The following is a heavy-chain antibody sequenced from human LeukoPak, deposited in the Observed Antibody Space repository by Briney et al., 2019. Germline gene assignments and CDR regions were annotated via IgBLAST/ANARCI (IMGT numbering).Heavy chain of an antibody. V-gene: IGHV1-69*13. J-gene: IGHJ6*02. Sequence: ASVKVSCKASGGTFSSYAISWVRQAPGQGLEWMGGIIPIFGTANYAQKFQGRVTITADESTSTAYMELSSLRSEDTAVYYCARANTLTGSRCYYGMDVWGQGTTVTVSS. CDR3: ARANTLTGSRCYYGMDV. CDR1: GGTFSSYA. CDR2: IIPIFGTA. D-gene: IGHD3-9*01.